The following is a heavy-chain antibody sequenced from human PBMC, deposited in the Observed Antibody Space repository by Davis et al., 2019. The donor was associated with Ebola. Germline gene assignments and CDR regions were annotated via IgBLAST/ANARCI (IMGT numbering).Heavy chain of an antibody. CDR1: GFTFSNYA. V-gene: IGHV3-30*18. Sequence: PGGSLRLSCAASGFTFSNYAMHWVRQAPGKGLEWVAIISSGGNNIFYADSVKGRFTISRDNSKNTLYLQMNSLRAEDTAIYYCAKDTDKLDSRGYYPLPYGMDVWGQGTTVTVSS. D-gene: IGHD3-22*01. CDR3: AKDTDKLDSRGYYPLPYGMDV. CDR2: ISSGGNNI. J-gene: IGHJ6*02.